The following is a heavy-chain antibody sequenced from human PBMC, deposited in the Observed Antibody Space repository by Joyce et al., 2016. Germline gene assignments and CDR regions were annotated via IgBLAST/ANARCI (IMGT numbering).Heavy chain of an antibody. V-gene: IGHV1-69*01. CDR1: GVSFSIYA. Sequence: QVQLVQSGAEVQKPGSSVKVSCKASGVSFSIYAISWVRQAPGQGLGWMGGFMPIVDKVNYAEKFQGRVAITADESTRTAYMEMSSLTSEDTAVYYCARWIYGDYGDFWGQGTLVTVSS. J-gene: IGHJ4*02. D-gene: IGHD4-17*01. CDR2: FMPIVDKV. CDR3: ARWIYGDYGDF.